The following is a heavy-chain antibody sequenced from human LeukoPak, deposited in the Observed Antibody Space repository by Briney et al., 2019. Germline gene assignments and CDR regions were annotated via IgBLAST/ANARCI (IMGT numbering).Heavy chain of an antibody. CDR1: GFTFSSYA. V-gene: IGHV3-30-3*01. Sequence: GRSLRLSCAASGFTFSSYAMHWVRQAPGKGLEWVAVISYDGSNKYYADSVKGRFTISRDNSKNTLYLQMNSLRAEDTAVYYCARDTWTLYYDSSGYQFDIWGQGTMVTVSS. D-gene: IGHD3-22*01. CDR2: ISYDGSNK. J-gene: IGHJ3*02. CDR3: ARDTWTLYYDSSGYQFDI.